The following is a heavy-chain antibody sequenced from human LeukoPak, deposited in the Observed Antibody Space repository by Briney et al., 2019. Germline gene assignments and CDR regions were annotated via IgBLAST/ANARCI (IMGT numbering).Heavy chain of an antibody. Sequence: SQTLSLTCAVTGASVSSGGSSWAWIRQPPGKGLEWIGYIYHIVNTFYNPSLQSRVTISVDRAKNQVSLRLTSVTAADTAVYYCARRHAHPLDGDNSQFAFNIWGQGTMVTVSS. V-gene: IGHV4-30-2*01. CDR1: GASVSSGGSS. J-gene: IGHJ3*02. CDR2: IYHIVNT. CDR3: ARRHAHPLDGDNSQFAFNI. D-gene: IGHD4-23*01.